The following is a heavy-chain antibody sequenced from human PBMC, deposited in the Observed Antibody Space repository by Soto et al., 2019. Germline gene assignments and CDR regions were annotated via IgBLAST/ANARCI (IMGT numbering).Heavy chain of an antibody. J-gene: IGHJ4*02. CDR1: GYTFTSYG. CDR2: ISAYNGNT. V-gene: IGHV1-18*01. Sequence: QVQLVQSGADVKKPGASVKVSCKASGYTFTSYGISWVRQAPGQGLEWMGWISAYNGNTKYAQKLQGRVTMTTDTSTSTAYMERRSLRADETAVYYCARDAAIGMNDYWGQGTLVTVSS. CDR3: ARDAAIGMNDY. D-gene: IGHD1-20*01.